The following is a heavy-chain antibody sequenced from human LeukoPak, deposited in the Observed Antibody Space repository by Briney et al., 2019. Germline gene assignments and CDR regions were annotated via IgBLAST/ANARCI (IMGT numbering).Heavy chain of an antibody. CDR3: ARVSNYYDSSGYLYYFDY. CDR2: INPNSGGT. CDR1: AYTFTGYF. Sequence: ASVKVSCKASAYTFTGYFMHWVRQAPGQGLEWMGWINPNSGGTNYAQNFQGRVTMTRDTSISTAYMELSRLRSDDTAVYYCARVSNYYDSSGYLYYFDYWGQGTLVTVSS. D-gene: IGHD3-22*01. V-gene: IGHV1-2*02. J-gene: IGHJ4*02.